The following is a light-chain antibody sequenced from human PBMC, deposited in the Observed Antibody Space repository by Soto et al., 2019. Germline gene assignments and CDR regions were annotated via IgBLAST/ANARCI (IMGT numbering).Light chain of an antibody. CDR3: QQYGGSPRT. V-gene: IGKV3-20*01. Sequence: EIVLTQSPGTLALSPGEGATLSCRASQSVGGTFLAWYQQKGGQAPRLLIHGASNRATGIPDRFSGSGSGTDFTLTSSRLEPEDFAGYYCQQYGGSPRTFGQGTKVEVK. CDR1: QSVGGTF. J-gene: IGKJ1*01. CDR2: GAS.